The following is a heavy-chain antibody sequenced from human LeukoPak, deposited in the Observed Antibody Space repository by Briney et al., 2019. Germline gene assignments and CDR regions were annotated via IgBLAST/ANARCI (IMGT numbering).Heavy chain of an antibody. CDR2: IWYDGSNK. V-gene: IGHV3-33*08. J-gene: IGHJ4*02. Sequence: GGSLRLSCAASGFTFSSYGMHWVRQAPCKGLEWVAVIWYDGSNKYYADSVKGRFTISRDNSKNTLYLQMNSLRAEDTAVYYCARDREDYYDSSGYCDYWGQGTLVTVSS. CDR3: ARDREDYYDSSGYCDY. CDR1: GFTFSSYG. D-gene: IGHD3-22*01.